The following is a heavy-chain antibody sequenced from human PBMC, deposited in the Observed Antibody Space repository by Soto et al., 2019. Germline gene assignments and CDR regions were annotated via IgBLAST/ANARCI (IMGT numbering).Heavy chain of an antibody. D-gene: IGHD4-17*01. Sequence: HVQLRQWGAGLLKPSDTRSRTCNVSGGSFSDYQWTWIRKSPDKGLEWIGEISHYGDTNCKPSLMSRPTLSWDTSKGLFSLRLSSSASADTAIFFLARGTEYGDHDAFGQGTLVT. CDR1: GGSFSDYQ. CDR2: ISHYGDT. V-gene: IGHV4-34*01. CDR3: ARGTEYGDHDA. J-gene: IGHJ5*02.